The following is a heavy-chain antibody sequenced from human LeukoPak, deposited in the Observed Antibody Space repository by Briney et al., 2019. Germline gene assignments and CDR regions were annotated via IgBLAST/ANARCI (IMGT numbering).Heavy chain of an antibody. J-gene: IGHJ4*02. CDR1: GVSISSGGYS. CDR2: IYHSGST. V-gene: IGHV4-30-2*01. CDR3: ARGVQGSFDY. Sequence: SETLSLTCAVSGVSISSGGYSWSWIRQPPGKGLEWIGYIYHSGSTYYNPSLKSRVTISVDRSKNQFSLKLSSVTAADTAVYYCARGVQGSFDYWGQGTLVTVSS. D-gene: IGHD3-10*01.